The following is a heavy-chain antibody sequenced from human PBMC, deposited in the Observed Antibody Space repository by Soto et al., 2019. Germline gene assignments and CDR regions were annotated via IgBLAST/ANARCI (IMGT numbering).Heavy chain of an antibody. D-gene: IGHD3-22*01. V-gene: IGHV3-7*05. CDR2: IRQDGGEK. J-gene: IGHJ4*02. Sequence: EMQLVESGGGLVQPGGSLRLSCAASGFTFSKYWMNWVRQAPGKGLQWVADIRQDGGEKYYVDSVKGRFTISRDNAKNSLYLQMNSLRVEDTAVYYCARDRPHYYDGSGSMPDSKDNWGQGTLVTVSS. CDR3: ARDRPHYYDGSGSMPDSKDN. CDR1: GFTFSKYW.